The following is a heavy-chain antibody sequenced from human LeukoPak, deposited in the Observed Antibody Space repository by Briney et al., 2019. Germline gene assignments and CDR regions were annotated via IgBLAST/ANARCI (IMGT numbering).Heavy chain of an antibody. CDR3: ARVAGRRSGTYYYYYMDV. V-gene: IGHV3-21*01. CDR2: FSSSSGDI. Sequence: GGSLRLSCAASEFTFSSYSINWVRQAPGKGLEWVSSFSSSSGDIYYGDSVKGRFTISRDNAKNSLHLQMNSLRAEDTAMYYCARVAGRRSGTYYYYYMDVWGKGTTVTVSS. CDR1: EFTFSSYS. J-gene: IGHJ6*03. D-gene: IGHD6-19*01.